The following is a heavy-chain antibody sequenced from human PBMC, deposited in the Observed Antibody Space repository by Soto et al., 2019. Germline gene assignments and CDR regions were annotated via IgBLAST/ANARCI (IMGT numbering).Heavy chain of an antibody. J-gene: IGHJ6*01. Sequence: QVQLQESGPGLVKPSETLSLTCTVSGGSISRYYWSWIRQPAGKGLEWIGRIYTSGSTNYNPSLKSRGTMAVDTAKNQFSLKLSAVTAADKAVYYCARGRGTARAQRDDYYGRDVWGQGNTVTVAS. CDR2: IYTSGST. V-gene: IGHV4-4*07. CDR3: ARGRGTARAQRDDYYGRDV. CDR1: GGSISRYY. D-gene: IGHD5-18*01.